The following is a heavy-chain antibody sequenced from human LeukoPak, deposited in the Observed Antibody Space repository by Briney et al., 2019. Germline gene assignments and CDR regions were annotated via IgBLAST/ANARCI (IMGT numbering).Heavy chain of an antibody. CDR1: GFTFSSYA. CDR3: AKEIWTMVRGVIDY. D-gene: IGHD3-10*01. CDR2: ISAGGAGT. J-gene: IGHJ4*02. V-gene: IGHV3-23*01. Sequence: GGSLRLSCAASGFTFSSYAMNWVRQAPGKGLEWVSTISAGGAGTYYADSVKGRFTISRDNSKNTLYLQMNSLRAEDTAVYYCAKEIWTMVRGVIDYWGQGTLVTVSS.